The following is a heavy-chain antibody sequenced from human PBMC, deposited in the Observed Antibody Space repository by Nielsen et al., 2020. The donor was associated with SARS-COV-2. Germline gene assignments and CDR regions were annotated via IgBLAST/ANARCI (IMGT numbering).Heavy chain of an antibody. J-gene: IGHJ3*02. CDR2: INTNTGNP. CDR1: GYTFTSYA. CDR3: ARGLFYDFWSTNTGGAFDI. Sequence: ASVKVSCKASGYTFTSYAMNWVRQAPGQGLEWMGWINTNTGNPTYAQGFTGRFVFSLDTSVSTAYLQISSLKAEDTAVYYCARGLFYDFWSTNTGGAFDIWGQGTMVTVSS. D-gene: IGHD3-3*01. V-gene: IGHV7-4-1*02.